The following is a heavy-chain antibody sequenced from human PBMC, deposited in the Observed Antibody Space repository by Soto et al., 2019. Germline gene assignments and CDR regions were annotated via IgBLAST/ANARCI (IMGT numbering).Heavy chain of an antibody. CDR2: INHSGST. J-gene: IGHJ4*02. CDR3: ARSVPRYCSGGSCYYFDY. CDR1: GGSFSGYY. D-gene: IGHD2-15*01. V-gene: IGHV4-34*01. Sequence: SETLSLTCAVYGGSFSGYYWSWIRQPPGKGLEWIGEINHSGSTNYNPSLKSRVTISVDTSKNQFSLKLSSVTAADTAVYYCARSVPRYCSGGSCYYFDYWGQGTLVTVSS.